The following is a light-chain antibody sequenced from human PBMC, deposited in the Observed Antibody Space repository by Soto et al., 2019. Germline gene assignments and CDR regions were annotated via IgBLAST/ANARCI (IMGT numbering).Light chain of an antibody. CDR1: QTMTRAY. J-gene: IGKJ2*01. V-gene: IGKV3-20*01. Sequence: ELVLTQYPGTLALSPGERATLSCRASQTMTRAYVAWYQQKPGQAPRLLIYAASYRATGISDKFSGSGSGTDFSLTISRLEPEDSAVYYCHQYHSPPQTFGQGTKVDIK. CDR2: AAS. CDR3: HQYHSPPQT.